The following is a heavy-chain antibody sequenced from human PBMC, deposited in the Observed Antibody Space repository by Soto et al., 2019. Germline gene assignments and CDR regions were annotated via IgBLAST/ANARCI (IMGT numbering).Heavy chain of an antibody. CDR2: ISYDGSNK. CDR3: ARTRGYYGLEAFDI. V-gene: IGHV3-30-3*01. D-gene: IGHD3-10*01. CDR1: GFTFSSYA. Sequence: QVQLVESGGGVVQPGRSLRLSCAASGFTFSSYAMHWVRQAPGKGLEWVAVISYDGSNKYYADSVKGRFTISRDNSKNTLYLQMNILRAEDTAVYYCARTRGYYGLEAFDIWGQGTMVTVSS. J-gene: IGHJ3*02.